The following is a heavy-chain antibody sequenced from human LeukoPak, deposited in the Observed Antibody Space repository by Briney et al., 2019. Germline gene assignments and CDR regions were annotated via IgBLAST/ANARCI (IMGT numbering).Heavy chain of an antibody. J-gene: IGHJ3*02. D-gene: IGHD3-22*01. CDR3: ARDTYYYDSSGYFDAFDI. CDR1: GFTVSSNY. Sequence: GGSLRLSCAASGFTVSSNYMSWVRQAPGKGLEWASVIYSGGSTYYADSVKGRFTTSRDNSKNTLYLQMNSLRAEDTAVYYCARDTYYYDSSGYFDAFDIWGQGTMVTVSS. CDR2: IYSGGST. V-gene: IGHV3-66*02.